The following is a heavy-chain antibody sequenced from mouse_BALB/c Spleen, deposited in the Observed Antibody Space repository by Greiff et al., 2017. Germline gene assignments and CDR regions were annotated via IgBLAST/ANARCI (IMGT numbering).Heavy chain of an antibody. D-gene: IGHD1-1*02. Sequence: VQLQQSGPGLVKPSQSLSLTCTVTGYSITSDYAWNWIRQFPGNKLEWMGYISYSGSTSYNPSLKSRISITRDTSKNQFFLQLNSVTTEDTATYYCARKGWYFDYWGQGTTLTVSS. CDR2: ISYSGST. J-gene: IGHJ2*01. CDR1: GYSITSDYA. V-gene: IGHV3-2*02. CDR3: ARKGWYFDY.